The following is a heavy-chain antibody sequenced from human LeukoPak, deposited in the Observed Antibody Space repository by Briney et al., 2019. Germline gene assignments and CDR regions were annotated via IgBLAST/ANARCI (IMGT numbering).Heavy chain of an antibody. D-gene: IGHD3-9*01. V-gene: IGHV4-59*08. J-gene: IGHJ5*02. Sequence: SETLSLTCTVSGGSISSYYWSWIRQPPGKGREWIGYIYYSGSTNYNPSLKSRVTISVDTSKNQFSLKLSSVTAADTAVYYCARHVFDYDILTGHAAWFDPWGQGTLVTVSS. CDR2: IYYSGST. CDR3: ARHVFDYDILTGHAAWFDP. CDR1: GGSISSYY.